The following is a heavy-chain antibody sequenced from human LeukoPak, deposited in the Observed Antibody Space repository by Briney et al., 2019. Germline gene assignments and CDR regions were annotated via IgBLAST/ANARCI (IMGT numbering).Heavy chain of an antibody. V-gene: IGHV4-34*01. CDR2: INHSGST. D-gene: IGHD2-2*01. Sequence: SETLSLTCAVYGGSFSGYYWSWIRQPPGKGLEWIGEINHSGSTNDNPSLKSRVTISVDTSKNQFSLKLSSVTAADTAVYYCARGGPLPIDIWGQGTMVTVSS. J-gene: IGHJ3*02. CDR3: ARGGPLPIDI. CDR1: GGSFSGYY.